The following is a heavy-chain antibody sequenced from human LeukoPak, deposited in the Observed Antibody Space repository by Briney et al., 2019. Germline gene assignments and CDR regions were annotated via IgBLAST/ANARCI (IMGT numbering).Heavy chain of an antibody. CDR3: ARVPRVLYSGYDH. D-gene: IGHD5-12*01. V-gene: IGHV3-11*06. CDR2: ISSSSSYT. CDR1: GFTFSDYY. J-gene: IGHJ5*02. Sequence: PGGSLRLSCAASGFTFSDYYMSWIRQAPGKGLEWVSYISSSSSYTNYADSVKGRFTISRDNARNSLYLQMNSLRAEDTAVYFCARVPRVLYSGYDHWGQGILVTVSS.